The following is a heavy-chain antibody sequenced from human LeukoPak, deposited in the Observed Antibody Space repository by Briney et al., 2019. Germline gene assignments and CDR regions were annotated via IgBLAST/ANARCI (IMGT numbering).Heavy chain of an antibody. Sequence: ASVKVSCKASGYTFTGYYMHWVRQAPGQGLEWMGWINPNSGGTNYAQKFQGRATMTRDTSISTAYMELSRLRSDDTAVYYCARDLGDCSSTSCYSSTFDYWGQGTLVTVSS. CDR2: INPNSGGT. V-gene: IGHV1-2*02. D-gene: IGHD2-2*02. J-gene: IGHJ4*02. CDR3: ARDLGDCSSTSCYSSTFDY. CDR1: GYTFTGYY.